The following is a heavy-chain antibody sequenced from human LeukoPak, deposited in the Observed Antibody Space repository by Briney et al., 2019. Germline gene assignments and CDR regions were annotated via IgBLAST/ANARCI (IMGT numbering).Heavy chain of an antibody. CDR2: IYYSGST. Sequence: SETLSLTCTVSGGSISSGGYYWSWIRQHPGKGLEWIGYIYYSGSTYYNPSLKSRVTISVDTSKNQFSLKLSSVTAADTAVYYCARDLVRGPDACVWGKGTTVTVSS. D-gene: IGHD3-10*01. V-gene: IGHV4-31*03. CDR1: GGSISSGGYY. J-gene: IGHJ6*04. CDR3: ARDLVRGPDACV.